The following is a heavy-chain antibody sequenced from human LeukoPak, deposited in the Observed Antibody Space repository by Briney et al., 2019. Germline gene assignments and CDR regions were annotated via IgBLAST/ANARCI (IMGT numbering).Heavy chain of an antibody. CDR2: IYHSGST. CDR1: GYSISSGYY. D-gene: IGHD5-24*01. J-gene: IGHJ4*02. Sequence: SETLSLTCTVSGYSISSGYYWGWIRQPPGKGLEWIGSIYHSGSTYYNPSLKSRVTISVDTSKNQFSLKLSSVTAADTAVYYCARVEDGYNSYYFDYWGQGTLVTVSS. V-gene: IGHV4-38-2*02. CDR3: ARVEDGYNSYYFDY.